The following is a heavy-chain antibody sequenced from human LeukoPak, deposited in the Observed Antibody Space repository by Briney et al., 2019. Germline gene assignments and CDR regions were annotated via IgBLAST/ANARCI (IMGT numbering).Heavy chain of an antibody. J-gene: IGHJ5*02. CDR2: IYCSGST. Sequence: PSDTLSLTCAVSGYSISSSSWWGWIRQPPGKGLEWIGYIYCSGSTYYNPSLKSRVTMSVDTSKNHFSLKLSSVTAVDTAVYYCARNLLGIAVAGSWGQGILVTVSS. CDR1: GYSISSSSW. CDR3: ARNLLGIAVAGS. V-gene: IGHV4-28*01. D-gene: IGHD6-13*01.